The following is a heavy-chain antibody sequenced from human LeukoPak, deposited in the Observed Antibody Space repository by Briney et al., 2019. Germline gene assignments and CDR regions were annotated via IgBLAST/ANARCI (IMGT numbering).Heavy chain of an antibody. J-gene: IGHJ4*02. V-gene: IGHV3-15*01. D-gene: IGHD1-26*01. CDR2: IKSKTDGGTT. CDR1: GFTFGDYG. Sequence: GGSLRLSCTASGFTFGDYGLSWVRQAPGKGLEWVGRIKSKTDGGTTDYAAPVKGRFTISRGDSKNTLYLQMNSLKTEDTAVYYCTTDQQVGAKILHWGQGTLVTVSS. CDR3: TTDQQVGAKILH.